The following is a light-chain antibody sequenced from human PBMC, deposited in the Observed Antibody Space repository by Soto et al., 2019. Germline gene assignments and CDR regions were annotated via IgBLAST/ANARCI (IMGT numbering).Light chain of an antibody. CDR2: KAS. Sequence: TQSPGTLAWSPGERATLSCRASQSVSSSYLAWYQQKPGKAPKLLIYKASTLKSGVPSRFSGSGSGTEFTLTISSLQPDDFATYYCQQYNSYPYTFGQGTKVDIK. CDR1: QSVSSS. CDR3: QQYNSYPYT. V-gene: IGKV1-5*03. J-gene: IGKJ2*01.